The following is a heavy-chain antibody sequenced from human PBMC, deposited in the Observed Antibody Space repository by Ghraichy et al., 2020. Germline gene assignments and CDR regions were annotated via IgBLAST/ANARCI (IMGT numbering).Heavy chain of an antibody. J-gene: IGHJ5*02. CDR1: GGPFSGYY. Sequence: SETLSLTCAVYGGPFSGYYWSWIRQPPGKGLEWIGEINHSGSTNYNPSLKSRVTISVDTSKNQFSLKLSSVTAADTAVYYCASSLSITGFDPWGQGTLVTVSS. CDR3: ASSLSITGFDP. D-gene: IGHD5-24*01. CDR2: INHSGST. V-gene: IGHV4-34*01.